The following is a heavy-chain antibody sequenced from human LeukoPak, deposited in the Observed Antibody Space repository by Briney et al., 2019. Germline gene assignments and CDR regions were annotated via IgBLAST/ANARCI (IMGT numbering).Heavy chain of an antibody. D-gene: IGHD3-3*01. CDR2: TYYRSKWYN. V-gene: IGHV6-1*01. Sequence: SQTLSLTCAISGDSVSSKSAAWNWIRQSPSRGLEWLGRTYYRSKWYNDYAVSVKSRISINPDTSKNQFSLQLNSVTPEDTAVYYCARDQNDFWSGYYTSFDYWGQGTLVTVSS. CDR3: ARDQNDFWSGYYTSFDY. CDR1: GDSVSSKSAA. J-gene: IGHJ4*02.